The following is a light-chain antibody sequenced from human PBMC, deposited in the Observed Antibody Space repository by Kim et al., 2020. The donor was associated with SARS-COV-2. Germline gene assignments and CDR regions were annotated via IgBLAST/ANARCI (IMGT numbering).Light chain of an antibody. Sequence: SPGDTATLSCRASTSVSSHYLAGYQQKPGQAPRLLIYGASSRATGIPDRFSGSGSGTDFTLPITRLEPEDFAVYYCQQYSSSPATFGQGTKVDIK. CDR2: GAS. CDR1: TSVSSHY. CDR3: QQYSSSPAT. J-gene: IGKJ1*01. V-gene: IGKV3-20*01.